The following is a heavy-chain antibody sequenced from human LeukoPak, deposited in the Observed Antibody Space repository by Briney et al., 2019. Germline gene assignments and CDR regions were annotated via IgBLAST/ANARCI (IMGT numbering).Heavy chain of an antibody. CDR2: ISWNSGSI. Sequence: GRSLRLSCAASGFTFDDYAMHWVRQAPGKGLEWVSGISWNSGSIGYADSEKGRFTISRDNAKNSLYLQMNSLRAEDTALYYCAKGRDKYQLLSKNWFDPWGQGTLVTVSS. D-gene: IGHD2-2*01. CDR3: AKGRDKYQLLSKNWFDP. J-gene: IGHJ5*02. V-gene: IGHV3-9*01. CDR1: GFTFDDYA.